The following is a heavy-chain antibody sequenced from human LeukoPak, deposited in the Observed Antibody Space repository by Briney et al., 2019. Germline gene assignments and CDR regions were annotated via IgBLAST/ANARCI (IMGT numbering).Heavy chain of an antibody. CDR1: GGSISSGGYS. CDR2: IYHSEST. D-gene: IGHD3-10*01. Sequence: TLSLTCAVSGGSISSGGYSWNWIRQPPGKGLEWIGYIYHSESTYFNPSLKSRVTISVDRSKNQFSLKLSSVTAADTAVYYCARVWFGELFGPGMDVWGQGTTVTVSS. J-gene: IGHJ6*02. V-gene: IGHV4-30-2*01. CDR3: ARVWFGELFGPGMDV.